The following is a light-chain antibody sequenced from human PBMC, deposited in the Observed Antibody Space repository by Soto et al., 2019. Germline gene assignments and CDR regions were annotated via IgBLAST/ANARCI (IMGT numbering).Light chain of an antibody. CDR3: QQYNNWPPLT. V-gene: IGKV3-15*01. CDR2: VAS. CDR1: QSVSSN. J-gene: IGKJ4*01. Sequence: EIVMTQSPATLSVSPGERATLSCRASQSVSSNLAWYQQKPGQAPRLLIYVASTRATGIPARFSGSGSGTEFTLTISSLPSEDFAVYYCQQYNNWPPLTFGEGTKVEIK.